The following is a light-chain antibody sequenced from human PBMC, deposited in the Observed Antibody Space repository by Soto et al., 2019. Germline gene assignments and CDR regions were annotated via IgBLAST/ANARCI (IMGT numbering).Light chain of an antibody. Sequence: QSALTQPRSVSGSPGQSVSIYCTGTSSDVGGYNYVSWYQHHPGKAPKLMIDDVSKRPSGVPDRFSGSKSGNTASLTISGLQAEDEADYYCCSYAGSYTWVFGGGTKLTVL. J-gene: IGLJ3*02. CDR1: SSDVGGYNY. CDR2: DVS. V-gene: IGLV2-11*01. CDR3: CSYAGSYTWV.